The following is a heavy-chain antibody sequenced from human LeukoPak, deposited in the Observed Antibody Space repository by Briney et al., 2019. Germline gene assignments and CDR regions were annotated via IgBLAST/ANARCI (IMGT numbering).Heavy chain of an antibody. D-gene: IGHD3-16*02. CDR1: GFTFSSYG. CDR2: IRYDGSNK. J-gene: IGHJ4*02. V-gene: IGHV3-30*02. CDR3: AKDGELSDVFDY. Sequence: GGSLRLSCAASGFTFSSYGMHWVRQAPGKGLEWVAFIRYDGSNKHYADSVKGRFTISRDNSKNTLYLQMNSLRAEDTAVYYCAKDGELSDVFDYWGQGTLVTVSS.